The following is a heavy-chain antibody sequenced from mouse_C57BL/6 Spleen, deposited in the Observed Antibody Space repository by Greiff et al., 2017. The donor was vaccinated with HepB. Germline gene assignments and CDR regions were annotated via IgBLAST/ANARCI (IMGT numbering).Heavy chain of an antibody. D-gene: IGHD2-4*01. J-gene: IGHJ3*01. CDR1: GYTFTSYG. CDR3: ASLPLGDYDGAY. CDR2: IYPRSGNT. Sequence: QVQLQQSGAELARPGASVKLSCKASGYTFTSYGISWVKQRTGQGLEWIGEIYPRSGNTYYNEKFKGKATLTADKSSSTAYMELRSLTSEDSAVYFCASLPLGDYDGAYWGQGTLVTVSA. V-gene: IGHV1-81*01.